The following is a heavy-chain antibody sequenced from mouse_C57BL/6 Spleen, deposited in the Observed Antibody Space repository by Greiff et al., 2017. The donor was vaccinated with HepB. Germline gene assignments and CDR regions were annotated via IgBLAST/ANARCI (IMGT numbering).Heavy chain of an antibody. CDR3: ARQDYYGSSYKWYLDV. CDR1: GFTFSSYG. Sequence: EVQLVESGGDLVKPGGSLKLSCAASGFTFSSYGMSWVRQTPDTRLEWVATISSGGSYTYYPDSVKGRFTISRDNAKNTLYLQMSSLKSEDTAMYYCARQDYYGSSYKWYLDVWGTGTTVTVSS. J-gene: IGHJ1*03. CDR2: ISSGGSYT. D-gene: IGHD1-1*01. V-gene: IGHV5-6*01.